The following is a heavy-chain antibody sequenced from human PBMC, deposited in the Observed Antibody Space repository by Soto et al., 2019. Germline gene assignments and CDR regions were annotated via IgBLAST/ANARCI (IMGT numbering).Heavy chain of an antibody. D-gene: IGHD6-19*01. Sequence: PGGSLRLSCAASGVIFSQYSMNWVRQAPGKGLEWVSSISSTGALMYYADSVKGRFTISRDDADNSLYLQMNSLRVEDTAVYYCARDRLARGIPVAGRIDYWGQGALVTVSS. CDR3: ARDRLARGIPVAGRIDY. V-gene: IGHV3-21*01. J-gene: IGHJ4*02. CDR2: ISSTGALM. CDR1: GVIFSQYS.